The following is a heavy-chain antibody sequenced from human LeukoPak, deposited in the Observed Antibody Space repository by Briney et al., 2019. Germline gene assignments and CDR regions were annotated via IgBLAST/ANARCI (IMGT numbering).Heavy chain of an antibody. D-gene: IGHD2-21*02. V-gene: IGHV3-53*01. CDR3: AKVAYCGGDCYSDY. CDR1: GFTVSSNY. Sequence: GGSLRLSCAASGFTVSSNYMSWVRQAPGKGLEWVSVIYSGGSTYYADSVKGRFTISRDNSKNTLYLQMNSLRAEDTAVYYCAKVAYCGGDCYSDYWGQGTLVTVSS. J-gene: IGHJ4*02. CDR2: IYSGGST.